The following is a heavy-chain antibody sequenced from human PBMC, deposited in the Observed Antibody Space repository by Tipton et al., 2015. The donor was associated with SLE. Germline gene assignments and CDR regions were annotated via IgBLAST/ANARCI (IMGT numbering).Heavy chain of an antibody. CDR3: ARELVGATSFDY. J-gene: IGHJ4*02. CDR2: IYHSGST. CDR1: GGSISSSNW. V-gene: IGHV4-4*02. Sequence: SLRLSCSVSGGSISSSNWWSWVRQPPGKGLEWIGEIYHSGSTNYNPSLKSRVTISIDKSKSHFSLELNSVTAADTAVYYCARELVGATSFDYWGQGTLVTVSS. D-gene: IGHD1-26*01.